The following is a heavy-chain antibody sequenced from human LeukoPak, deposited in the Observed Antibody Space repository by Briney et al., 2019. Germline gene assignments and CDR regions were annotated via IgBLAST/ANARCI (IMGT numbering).Heavy chain of an antibody. D-gene: IGHD6-19*01. J-gene: IGHJ3*01. CDR2: INYGGST. CDR1: EMSFSAYY. V-gene: IGHV4-34*01. Sequence: SETLSLTCAVSEMSFSAYYWNWIRQSPGKGLEWIGEINYGGSTKYTPSLEGRGTILIDTSKNQFSLKLTSVTAADTAVYYCARGFPPGSSSRGSHAFDGWGQGTMVTVSS. CDR3: ARGFPPGSSSRGSHAFDG.